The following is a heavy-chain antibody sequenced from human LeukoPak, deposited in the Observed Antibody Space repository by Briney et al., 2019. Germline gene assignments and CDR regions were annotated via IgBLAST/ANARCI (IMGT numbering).Heavy chain of an antibody. CDR2: IYYSGST. V-gene: IGHV4-59*04. CDR1: GGSISSYY. D-gene: IGHD3-10*01. J-gene: IGHJ4*02. CDR3: ARRRRKWFGELSSHFDY. Sequence: SETLSLTCTVSGGSISSYYWSWIRQPPGKGLEWIGYIYYSGSTYYNPSLKSRVTISVDTSKNQFSLKLSSVTAADTAVYYCARRRRKWFGELSSHFDYWGQGTLVTVSS.